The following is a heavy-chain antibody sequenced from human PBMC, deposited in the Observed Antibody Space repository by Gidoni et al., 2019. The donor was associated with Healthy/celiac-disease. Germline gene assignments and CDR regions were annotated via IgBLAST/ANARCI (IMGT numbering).Heavy chain of an antibody. CDR3: ARDLEEYGGNSDFCY. CDR1: GGPFSRYA. Sequence: QVQLVQSGAEVTKPGSSVKVSCKASGGPFSRYAISWVRQAPGQGLEWMGGITPIFGTANYAQKFQGRVTITADESTSTAYMELSSLRSEDTAVYYCARDLEEYGGNSDFCYWGQGTLVTVSS. J-gene: IGHJ4*02. D-gene: IGHD3-3*01. CDR2: ITPIFGTA. V-gene: IGHV1-69*12.